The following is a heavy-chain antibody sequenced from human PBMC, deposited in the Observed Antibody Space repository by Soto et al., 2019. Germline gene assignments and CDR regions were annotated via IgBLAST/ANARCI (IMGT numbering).Heavy chain of an antibody. J-gene: IGHJ4*02. Sequence: ASVKVSCKAPGDTFTSYYLNWVRQAPGQGLEWMGRMNVDTGGTTYTHKFQGRVTMTRDTSIRTAYLEVSSVKSDDTAMYYCARDGNFALRGYSFGFDFWGQGTLVTVSS. CDR1: GDTFTSYY. CDR3: ARDGNFALRGYSFGFDF. CDR2: MNVDTGGT. V-gene: IGHV1-2*06. D-gene: IGHD5-18*01.